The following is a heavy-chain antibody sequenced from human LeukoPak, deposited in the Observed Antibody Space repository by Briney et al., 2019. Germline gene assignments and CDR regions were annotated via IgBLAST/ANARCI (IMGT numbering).Heavy chain of an antibody. Sequence: PGGSLRLSCAASGFTFKNYAMNWVRQAPGKGLEWVSAISGSGYITYYPDSVKGRFTISRDNSKNTLYLQMNSLRAEDTAVYYLAKTFPYSSSWYADYWGQGTLLHVPS. J-gene: IGHJ4*02. D-gene: IGHD6-13*01. CDR2: ISGSGYIT. V-gene: IGHV3-23*01. CDR1: GFTFKNYA. CDR3: AKTFPYSSSWYADY.